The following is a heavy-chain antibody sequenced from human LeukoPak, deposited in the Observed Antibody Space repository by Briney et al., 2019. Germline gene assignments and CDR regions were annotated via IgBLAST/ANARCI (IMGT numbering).Heavy chain of an antibody. V-gene: IGHV4-59*08. D-gene: IGHD3-10*01. CDR2: IYYSGST. CDR1: GGSISSYY. J-gene: IGHJ6*03. Sequence: SETLSLTCTVSGGSISSYYWSWIRQPPGKGLEWIGYIYYSGSTNYNPSLKSRVTISVDTSKNQFSLKLSSVTAADTAVYYCARGRNRQLWFGEFRYYYYMDVWGKGTTVTISS. CDR3: ARGRNRQLWFGEFRYYYYMDV.